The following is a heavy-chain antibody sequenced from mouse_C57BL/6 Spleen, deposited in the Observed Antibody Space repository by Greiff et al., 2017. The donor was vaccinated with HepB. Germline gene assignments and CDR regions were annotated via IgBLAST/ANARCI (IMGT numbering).Heavy chain of an antibody. V-gene: IGHV5-15*01. D-gene: IGHD2-1*01. CDR3: ARLYGNCWYVDV. CDR1: GFTFSDYG. CDR2: ISNLAYSI. Sequence: EVQGVESGGGLVQPGGSLKLSCAASGFTFSDYGMAWVRQAPRKGPEWVAFISNLAYSIYYADTVTGRFTLSRENAKNTLYLEMSSLRSEDTAMYYCARLYGNCWYVDVWGKGTPVTISS. J-gene: IGHJ1*03.